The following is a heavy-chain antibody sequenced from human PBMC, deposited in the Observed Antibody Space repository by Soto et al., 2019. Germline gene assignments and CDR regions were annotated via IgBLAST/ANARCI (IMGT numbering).Heavy chain of an antibody. CDR2: ISWNSGSI. D-gene: IGHD6-19*01. CDR1: GFTFDDYA. Sequence: GGSLRLSCAASGFTFDDYAMHWVRQAPGKGLEWVSGISWNSGSIGYADSVKGQFTISRDNAKNTLYLKMNNMGAEDMALYYWAKALGLGSGWYPTLRGYYFDYWGQGTLVTVSS. CDR3: AKALGLGSGWYPTLRGYYFDY. J-gene: IGHJ4*02. V-gene: IGHV3-9*03.